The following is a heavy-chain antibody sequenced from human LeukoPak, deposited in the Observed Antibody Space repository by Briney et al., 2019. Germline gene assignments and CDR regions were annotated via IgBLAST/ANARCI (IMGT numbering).Heavy chain of an antibody. CDR3: ARSTVRFLGGDKPLYYFDY. CDR2: IYYSGST. Sequence: SQTMSLTCTVSAGSISSYYWSWIRQPPGKGLEWIGYIYYSGSTNYNPSLKSRVTISVDTSKNQFSLKLRSVTAADTAVYYCARSTVRFLGGDKPLYYFDYWGQGTLVTVSS. V-gene: IGHV4-59*01. CDR1: AGSISSYY. D-gene: IGHD3-3*01. J-gene: IGHJ4*02.